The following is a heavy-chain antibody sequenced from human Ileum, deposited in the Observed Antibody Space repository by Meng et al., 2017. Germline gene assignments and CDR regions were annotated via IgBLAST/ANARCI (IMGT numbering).Heavy chain of an antibody. CDR1: GASISAYY. V-gene: IGHV4-59*01. J-gene: IGHJ5*02. CDR2: IFYNGDI. CDR3: ARTARVFDP. Sequence: VQLQESGPGLVKSSQTLSLTCTVSGASISAYYWSWIRQPPGKGLECIGYIFYNGDINYNPSLKSRVTISLDTSKSQISLKLTSVTAADTAVYYCARTARVFDPWGQGTLVTVSS.